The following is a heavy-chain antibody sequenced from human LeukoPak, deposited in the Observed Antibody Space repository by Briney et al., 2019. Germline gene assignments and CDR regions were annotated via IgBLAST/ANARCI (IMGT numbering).Heavy chain of an antibody. D-gene: IGHD3-9*01. V-gene: IGHV4-59*01. CDR1: GGSISSYY. J-gene: IGHJ6*03. Sequence: SETLSLTCTVSGGSISSYYWSWIRQPPGKGLEWIGYIYYSGSTNYSPSLKSRVTISVDTSKNQFSLKLSSVTAADTAVYYCARYLTGYYGYYYMDVWGKGITVTISS. CDR3: ARYLTGYYGYYYMDV. CDR2: IYYSGST.